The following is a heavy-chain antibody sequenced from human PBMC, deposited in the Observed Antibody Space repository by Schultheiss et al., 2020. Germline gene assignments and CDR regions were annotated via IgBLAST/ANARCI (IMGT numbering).Heavy chain of an antibody. D-gene: IGHD3-22*01. CDR1: GGSISSVSYY. CDR3: ARHGGHTMIVVVIDY. V-gene: IGHV4-61*02. J-gene: IGHJ4*02. CDR2: FYTSGST. Sequence: SQTLSLTCTVSGGSISSVSYYWSWIRQPAGKGLEWIGRFYTSGSTNYNPSLKSRVTISVDTSKNQFSLKLSSVTAADTAVYYCARHGGHTMIVVVIDYWGQGTLVTVSS.